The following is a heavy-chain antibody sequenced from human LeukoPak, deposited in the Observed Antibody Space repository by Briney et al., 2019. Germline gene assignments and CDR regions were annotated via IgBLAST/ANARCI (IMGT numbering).Heavy chain of an antibody. D-gene: IGHD3-16*01. CDR1: GFTFSDYD. CDR3: GRAFPPLRTSSAGDL. CDR2: ISYLSSHV. V-gene: IGHV3-21*01. Sequence: PGGSLRLSCSASGFTFSDYDMNWVRQAPGKGLKRVSSISYLSSHVYYGDSVKGRFSISRDNAKNSLYLQMNSLGAEDTAIYYCGRAFPPLRTSSAGDLWGQGILVTVSS. J-gene: IGHJ4*02.